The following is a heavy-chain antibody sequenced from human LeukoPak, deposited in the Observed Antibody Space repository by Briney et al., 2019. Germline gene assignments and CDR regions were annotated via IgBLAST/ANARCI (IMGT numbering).Heavy chain of an antibody. CDR1: GGSISSGGYY. Sequence: SQTLSLTCTVSGGSISSGGYYWSWIRQPPGKGLEWIGYIYHSGSTYYNPSLKSRVTISVDRSKNQFSLKLSSVTAADTAVYYCARDLLEYDYGDYPPGQYYYYMDVWGKGTTVTVSS. J-gene: IGHJ6*03. CDR2: IYHSGST. V-gene: IGHV4-30-2*01. CDR3: ARDLLEYDYGDYPPGQYYYYMDV. D-gene: IGHD4-17*01.